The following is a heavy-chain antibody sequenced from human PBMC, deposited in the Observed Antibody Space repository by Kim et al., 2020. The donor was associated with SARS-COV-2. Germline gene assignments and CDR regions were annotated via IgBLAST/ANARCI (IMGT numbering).Heavy chain of an antibody. CDR1: GFTFSSYW. CDR2: IKQDGSEK. V-gene: IGHV3-7*03. J-gene: IGHJ6*02. D-gene: IGHD3-3*01. Sequence: GGSLRLSCAASGFTFSSYWMSWVRQAPGKGLEWVSNIKQDGSEKYYVASVKGRFTISRHNAKNSLYLQRNSLRAEDTAVYYCARADYDFWSGYSGPGMVVWGQRTTVTVSS. CDR3: ARADYDFWSGYSGPGMVV.